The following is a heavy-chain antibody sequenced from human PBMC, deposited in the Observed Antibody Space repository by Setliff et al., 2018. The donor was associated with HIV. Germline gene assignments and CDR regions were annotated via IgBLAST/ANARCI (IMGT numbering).Heavy chain of an antibody. D-gene: IGHD2-8*02. CDR2: VHSTGRT. CDR1: GGSISSYY. V-gene: IGHV4-4*08. Sequence: PSETLSLTCTVSGGSISSYYWSWVRQPPGKGLEWIGYVHSTGRTKNNASLTSRVTFSVDTAKNQCSLKLFYVTAADTAVYYCARFCAGGTCPDVWGKGTTVTVSS. J-gene: IGHJ6*04. CDR3: ARFCAGGTCPDV.